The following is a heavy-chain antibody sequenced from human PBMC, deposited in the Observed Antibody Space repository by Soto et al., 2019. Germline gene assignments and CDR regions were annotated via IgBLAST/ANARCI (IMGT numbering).Heavy chain of an antibody. V-gene: IGHV4-59*01. J-gene: IGHJ4*02. CDR2: IYYSGST. Sequence: SETLSLTCTVSGGSISSYYWSWIRQPPGKGLEWIGYIYYSGSTNYNPSLKSRVTISVDTSKNQFSLKLSSATAADTAVYYCAAGSGWYYFDYWGQGTLVTVSS. CDR3: AAGSGWYYFDY. CDR1: GGSISSYY. D-gene: IGHD6-19*01.